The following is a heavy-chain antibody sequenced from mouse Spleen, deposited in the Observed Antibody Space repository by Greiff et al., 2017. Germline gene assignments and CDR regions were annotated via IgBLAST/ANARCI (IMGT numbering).Heavy chain of an antibody. D-gene: IGHD2-4*01. CDR1: GFTFSSYA. CDR3: ARRLGYYDYDAYAMDY. V-gene: IGHV5-9-3*01. J-gene: IGHJ4*01. Sequence: EVQLQESGGGLVKLGGSLKLSCAASGFTFSSYAMSWVRQTPEKRLEWVATISSGGGNTYYPDSVKGRFTISRDNAKNTLYLQMSSLKSEDTAMYYCARRLGYYDYDAYAMDYWGQGTSVTVSS. CDR2: ISSGGGNT.